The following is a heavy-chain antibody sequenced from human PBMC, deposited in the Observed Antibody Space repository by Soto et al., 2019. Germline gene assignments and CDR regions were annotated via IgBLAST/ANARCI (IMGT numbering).Heavy chain of an antibody. CDR1: GFTFSNAW. CDR2: IKSKTDGGTT. D-gene: IGHD2-2*01. J-gene: IGHJ6*02. V-gene: IGHV3-15*01. CDR3: TTDPVISPRGVVVPKAHAYYYYGMDV. Sequence: EVQLVESGGGLVKPGGSLRLSCAASGFTFSNAWMSWVRQAPGKGLEWVGRIKSKTDGGTTDYAAPVKGRFTISRDDSKNTLYLQMNSLKTEDTAVYYCTTDPVISPRGVVVPKAHAYYYYGMDVWGQGTTVTVSS.